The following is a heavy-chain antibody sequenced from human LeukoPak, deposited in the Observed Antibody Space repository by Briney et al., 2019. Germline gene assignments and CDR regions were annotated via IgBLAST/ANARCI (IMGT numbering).Heavy chain of an antibody. J-gene: IGHJ4*02. CDR2: IYNSGST. CDR3: ARPSRDGYRYTFDY. D-gene: IGHD5-24*01. CDR1: GGSIGSYY. V-gene: IGHV4-59*01. Sequence: SETLTLTCTVSGGSIGSYYWSWIRQPPGKGLEWIGYIYNSGSTNYSPSLKSRVSISVGTPKNQLSLRLSSVTAADTAVYYCARPSRDGYRYTFDYWGQGILVTVSS.